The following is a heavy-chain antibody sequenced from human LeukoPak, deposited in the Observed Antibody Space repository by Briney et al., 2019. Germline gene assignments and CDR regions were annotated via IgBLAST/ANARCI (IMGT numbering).Heavy chain of an antibody. J-gene: IGHJ4*02. CDR3: ARGGGDYGGYYFDY. D-gene: IGHD2-21*02. Sequence: SETLSLTCAVYRGSFSGYYWSWIRQPPGKGLEWIGEINHSGSTNYNPSLKSRVTISVDTSKSQFSLKLSSVTAADTAVYYCARGGGDYGGYYFDYWGQGALVTVSS. V-gene: IGHV4-34*01. CDR2: INHSGST. CDR1: RGSFSGYY.